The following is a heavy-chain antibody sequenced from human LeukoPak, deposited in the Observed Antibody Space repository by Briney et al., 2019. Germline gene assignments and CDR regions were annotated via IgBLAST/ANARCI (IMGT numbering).Heavy chain of an antibody. CDR2: ISGSGDST. D-gene: IGHD2-8*01. CDR1: GFTFSNYA. CDR3: AKGNIVLMVYAPSVDY. V-gene: IGHV3-23*01. J-gene: IGHJ4*02. Sequence: GGSLRLSCAASGFTFSNYAMSWVRQTPGKGLEWVSSISGSGDSTYYADSVKGRFTISRDNSKNTLYLQMNSLRAEDTAVYYCAKGNIVLMVYAPSVDYWGQGTLVTVSS.